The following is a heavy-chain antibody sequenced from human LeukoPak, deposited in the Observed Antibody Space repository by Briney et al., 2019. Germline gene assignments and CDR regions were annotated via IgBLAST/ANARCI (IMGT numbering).Heavy chain of an antibody. CDR3: AREEGMNYDFWSDPLALYYYYYMDV. V-gene: IGHV4-59*12. Sequence: SETLSLTCTVSGGSISSYYWSWIRQPPGKGLEWIGYIYYSGSTNYNPSLKSRVTMSVDTSKNQFSLKLSSVTAADTAVYYCAREEGMNYDFWSDPLALYYYYYMDVWGKGTTVTVSS. D-gene: IGHD3-3*01. CDR1: GGSISSYY. J-gene: IGHJ6*03. CDR2: IYYSGST.